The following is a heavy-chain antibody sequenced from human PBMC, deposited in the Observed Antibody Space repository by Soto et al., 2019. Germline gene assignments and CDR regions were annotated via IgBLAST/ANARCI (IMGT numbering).Heavy chain of an antibody. CDR1: GYTFTSCD. D-gene: IGHD2-8*01. V-gene: IGHV1-8*01. J-gene: IGHJ4*02. CDR2: LKPNGGDT. Sequence: GASVKVSCKASGYTFTSCDISWVRQATGQGLEWMGWLKPNGGDTGYAQNFQGRVTLTRNTSTATAYMELTSLRSDDTAIYYCARNNGVPYFDYWGQGTLVTVSS. CDR3: ARNNGVPYFDY.